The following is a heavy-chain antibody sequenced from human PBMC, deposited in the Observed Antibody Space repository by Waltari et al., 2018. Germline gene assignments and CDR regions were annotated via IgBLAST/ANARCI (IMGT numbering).Heavy chain of an antibody. J-gene: IGHJ6*02. V-gene: IGHV4-34*01. Sequence: QVQLQQWGAGLLKPSETLSLTCAGYGGSFSGYYWSWIRQPPGKGLEWIGEINHSGSTNYNPSLKSRVTISVDTSKNQFSLKLSSVTAADTAVYYCARNRVATVYYYYGMDVWGQGTTVTVSS. CDR1: GGSFSGYY. D-gene: IGHD4-17*01. CDR2: INHSGST. CDR3: ARNRVATVYYYYGMDV.